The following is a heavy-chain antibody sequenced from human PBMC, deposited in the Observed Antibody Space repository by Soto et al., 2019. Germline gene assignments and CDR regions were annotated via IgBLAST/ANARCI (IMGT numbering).Heavy chain of an antibody. CDR1: GFTFSSYA. CDR2: ISYDGSNK. Sequence: GGSLRLSCAASGFTFSSYAMHWVRQAPGKGLEWVAVISYDGSNKYYADSVKGRFTISRDNSKNTLYLQMNSLRAEDTAVYYCARGASWELLHFDYWGQGTLVTVSS. CDR3: ARGASWELLHFDY. J-gene: IGHJ4*02. V-gene: IGHV3-30-3*01. D-gene: IGHD1-26*01.